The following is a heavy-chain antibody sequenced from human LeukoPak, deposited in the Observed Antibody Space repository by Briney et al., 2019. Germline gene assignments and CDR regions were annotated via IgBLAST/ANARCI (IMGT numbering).Heavy chain of an antibody. CDR3: ARWRVIYYDSSGYYSYYLDY. J-gene: IGHJ4*02. CDR2: IYPGDSDT. CDR1: GYSFTNNW. V-gene: IGHV5-51*01. Sequence: GESLKISCKGSGYSFTNNWIGWVRQMPGKGLEWMGIIYPGDSDTRYSPSFQGQVTISADKSISTAYLQWSSLKASDTAMYYCARWRVIYYDSSGYYSYYLDYWGQGTLVTVSS. D-gene: IGHD3-22*01.